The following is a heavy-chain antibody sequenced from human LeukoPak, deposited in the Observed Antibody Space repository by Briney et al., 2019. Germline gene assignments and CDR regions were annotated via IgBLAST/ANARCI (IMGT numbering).Heavy chain of an antibody. J-gene: IGHJ4*02. CDR3: ARHVSGSAMMHYFDY. CDR2: IYYSGSS. Sequence: SETLSLTCNVSGASIRSGRNYWGWIRQSPGKGLEWIGSIYYSGSSSYNPSLQSRVSISVDTSKNHISLNVFSLTAADTALYYCARHVSGSAMMHYFDYWGQGNLVTVSS. V-gene: IGHV4-39*01. CDR1: GASIRSGRNY. D-gene: IGHD5-18*01.